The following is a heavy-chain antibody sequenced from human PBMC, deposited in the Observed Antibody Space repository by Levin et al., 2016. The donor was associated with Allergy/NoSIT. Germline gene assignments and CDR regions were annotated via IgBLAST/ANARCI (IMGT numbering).Heavy chain of an antibody. CDR2: INPNSGGT. Sequence: WVRQAPGQGLEWMGRINPNSGGTNYAQKFQGRVTMTRDTSISTAYMELSRLRSDDTAVYYCARVPTVVPAAPIYYYYMDVWGKGTTVTVSS. J-gene: IGHJ6*03. V-gene: IGHV1-2*06. D-gene: IGHD2-2*01. CDR3: ARVPTVVPAAPIYYYYMDV.